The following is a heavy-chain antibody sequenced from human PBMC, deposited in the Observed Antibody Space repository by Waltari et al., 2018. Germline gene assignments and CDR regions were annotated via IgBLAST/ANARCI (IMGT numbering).Heavy chain of an antibody. CDR3: SRQVLGYCTSAACRRLES. D-gene: IGHD2-2*03. Sequence: QVQLQESGPGLVKPSETLSLTCDVSGYSINTGYYLRWIRQSPGKGLEWIATIYHAGDIFYNPSLKGRVTISMDTSKNQFSLKLNSVTAADTAVYFCSRQVLGYCTSAACRRLESWGQGTLVTVSS. CDR1: GYSINTGYY. J-gene: IGHJ4*02. V-gene: IGHV4-38-2*01. CDR2: IYHAGDI.